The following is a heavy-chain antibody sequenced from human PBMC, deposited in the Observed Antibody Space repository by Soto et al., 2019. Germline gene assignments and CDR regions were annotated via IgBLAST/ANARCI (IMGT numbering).Heavy chain of an antibody. CDR3: AREGMSRPRWVFDY. Sequence: EVQLVESGGGLVQPGGSLRLSCAASGFTFGSYPMHWVRQAPGKGLEYVSAISTNGDSTFYANSVKGRFTISRDNSKNTLYLHMVSLRAEDMGVYYCAREGMSRPRWVFDYWGQGTLVTASS. CDR1: GFTFGSYP. V-gene: IGHV3-64*01. J-gene: IGHJ4*02. D-gene: IGHD6-13*01. CDR2: ISTNGDST.